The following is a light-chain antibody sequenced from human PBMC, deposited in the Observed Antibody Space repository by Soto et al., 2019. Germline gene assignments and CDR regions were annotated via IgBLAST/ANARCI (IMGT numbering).Light chain of an antibody. J-gene: IGKJ1*01. CDR3: QQYGSSPRT. Sequence: EVVLSQSPCTLSLSTGERATLSCRASQSVSNRYLVWYQQKPGQAPRLLIYGASSRATGIPDRFSGSGSGTDFTLIISRLEPEDFAVYYCQQYGSSPRTFGQGTKVDI. CDR1: QSVSNRY. V-gene: IGKV3-20*01. CDR2: GAS.